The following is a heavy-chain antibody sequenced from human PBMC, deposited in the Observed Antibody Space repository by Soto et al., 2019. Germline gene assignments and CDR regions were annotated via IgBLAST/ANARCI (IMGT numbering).Heavy chain of an antibody. CDR3: AKGASRDGYS. CDR1: GFTFTNYV. V-gene: IGHV3-23*01. D-gene: IGHD2-21*01. CDR2: ITGDGYTT. J-gene: IGHJ5*01. Sequence: PGGSLRLSCAASGFTFTNYVMTWVRQAPGKGLEWVSSITGDGYTTFYADSVKGRFTISGDNPKNTLFLQLNSLRAEDTAIYYCAKGASRDGYSWGQGTRVTVS.